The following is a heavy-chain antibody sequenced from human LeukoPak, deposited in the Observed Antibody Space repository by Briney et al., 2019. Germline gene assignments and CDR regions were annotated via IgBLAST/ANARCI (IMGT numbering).Heavy chain of an antibody. D-gene: IGHD5-18*01. CDR2: VYYSGTT. CDR3: ARDRSYERGFDY. CDR1: GGSFGSYY. V-gene: IGHV4-59*01. Sequence: SETLSLTCTVSGGSFGSYYWSWIRQPPGKGLEWIGYVYYSGTTNYNPSLKSRVTISVDTSKNQFSLKLSSVTAADTAVYYCARDRSYERGFDYWGQGTLVTVSS. J-gene: IGHJ4*02.